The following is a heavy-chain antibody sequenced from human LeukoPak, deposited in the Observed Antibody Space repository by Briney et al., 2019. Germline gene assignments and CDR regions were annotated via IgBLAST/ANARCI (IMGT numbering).Heavy chain of an antibody. V-gene: IGHV4-38-2*02. CDR3: ASGLVGATMGVY. D-gene: IGHD1-26*01. CDR2: IYHSGST. J-gene: IGHJ4*02. Sequence: SETLSLTCTVSGYSISSGYYWGWIRQPPGKGLEWIGSIYHSGSTYYNPSLKSRVTISVDKSKNQFSLKLSSVTAADTAVYYCASGLVGATMGVYWGQGTLVTVSS. CDR1: GYSISSGYY.